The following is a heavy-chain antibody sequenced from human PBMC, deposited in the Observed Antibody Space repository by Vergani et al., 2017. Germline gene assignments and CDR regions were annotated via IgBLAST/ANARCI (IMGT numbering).Heavy chain of an antibody. D-gene: IGHD4-23*01. CDR1: GFTFSSFD. CDR3: ARAVSTTVGDPPCY. CDR2: IGTAGDT. Sequence: EVQLVESGGGLVQPGGSLRLSCAASGFTFSSFDMHWVRQATGKGLEWVSAIGTAGDTYYPGSVKGRFTISRENAKNSLYLQMNSLRAGDTAIYYCARAVSTTVGDPPCYCGQGTLVTVSS. J-gene: IGHJ4*02. V-gene: IGHV3-13*01.